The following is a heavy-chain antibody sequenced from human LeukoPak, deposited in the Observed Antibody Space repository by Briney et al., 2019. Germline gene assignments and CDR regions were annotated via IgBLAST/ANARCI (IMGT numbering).Heavy chain of an antibody. Sequence: PGGSLRLSCAASGFTFSSYAMSWVRQAPGKGLEWVSAISGSGGSTYYADSVKGRFTISRDNSKNMLYLQMNSLRAEDTAVYYCAKESGILGYYDSSGYYENDYWGQGTLVTVSS. J-gene: IGHJ4*02. CDR2: ISGSGGST. V-gene: IGHV3-23*01. CDR3: AKESGILGYYDSSGYYENDY. D-gene: IGHD3-22*01. CDR1: GFTFSSYA.